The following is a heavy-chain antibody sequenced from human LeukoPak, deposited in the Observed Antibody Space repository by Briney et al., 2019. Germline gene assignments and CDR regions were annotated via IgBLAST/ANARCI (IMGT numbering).Heavy chain of an antibody. D-gene: IGHD3-10*01. V-gene: IGHV4-30-4*01. CDR2: IYYNGST. CDR1: GGSISSGDYY. J-gene: IGHJ4*02. Sequence: PSETLSLTCTVSGGSISSGDYYWSWIRQPPGKGLEWIGYIYYNGSTYYNPSLKSRVTISVDTSKNQFSLKLSSVTAADTAVYYCARTNYGSGRSFDYWGQGTLVTVSS. CDR3: ARTNYGSGRSFDY.